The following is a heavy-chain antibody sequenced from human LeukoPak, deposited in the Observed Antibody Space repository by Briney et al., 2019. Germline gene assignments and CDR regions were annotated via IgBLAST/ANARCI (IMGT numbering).Heavy chain of an antibody. Sequence: GGSLRLSCAASRFTFSSYSMNWVRQAPGKGLEWVSSISSSGSYIYHADSVKGRFTISRDNSKNTLYLQMNSLRAEDTAVYYCANGYCTNGVCYPYYYYYMDVWGKGTTVTVSS. D-gene: IGHD2-8*01. J-gene: IGHJ6*03. CDR3: ANGYCTNGVCYPYYYYYMDV. CDR1: RFTFSSYS. CDR2: ISSSGSYI. V-gene: IGHV3-21*01.